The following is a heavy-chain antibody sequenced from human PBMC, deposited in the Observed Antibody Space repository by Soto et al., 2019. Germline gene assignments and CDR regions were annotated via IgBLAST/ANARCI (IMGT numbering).Heavy chain of an antibody. CDR2: IIPILGIA. V-gene: IGHV1-69*02. D-gene: IGHD4-17*01. CDR1: GGTFSSYT. CDR3: ASPKHYGDYLPFDY. Sequence: QVQLVQSGAEVKKPGSSVKVSCKASGGTFSSYTISWVRQAPGQGLEWMGRIIPILGIANYAQKFQGRVTITADKSTSTAYMELSSLRSEDTAVYYCASPKHYGDYLPFDYWGQGTLVTVSS. J-gene: IGHJ4*02.